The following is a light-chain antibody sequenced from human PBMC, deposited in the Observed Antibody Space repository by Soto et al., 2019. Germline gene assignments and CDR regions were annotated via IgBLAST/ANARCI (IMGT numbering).Light chain of an antibody. CDR1: SSDVGGYNY. CDR2: DVR. J-gene: IGLJ1*01. Sequence: SVLTQPASVSGSPGESITISCNGTSSDVGGYNYVSWYQQHPGKAPKLMIYDVRNRASGASNRFSGSKSGNTASLTISGLQAEDEADYYCTSYTSSSTLYVFGTGTKVTVL. CDR3: TSYTSSSTLYV. V-gene: IGLV2-14*01.